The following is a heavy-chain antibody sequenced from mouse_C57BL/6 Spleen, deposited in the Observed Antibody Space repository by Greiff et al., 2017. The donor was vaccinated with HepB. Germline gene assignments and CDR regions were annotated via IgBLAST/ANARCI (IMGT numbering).Heavy chain of an antibody. J-gene: IGHJ3*01. Sequence: QVQLQQSGAELVKPGASVKLSCKASGYTFTSYWMHWVKQRPGQGLEWIGMIHPNSGSTNYNEKFKSKATLTVDKSSSTAYMQLSSLTSEDSAVYYCASLYYDYDGFAYWGQGTLVTVSA. CDR3: ASLYYDYDGFAY. V-gene: IGHV1-64*01. D-gene: IGHD2-4*01. CDR2: IHPNSGST. CDR1: GYTFTSYW.